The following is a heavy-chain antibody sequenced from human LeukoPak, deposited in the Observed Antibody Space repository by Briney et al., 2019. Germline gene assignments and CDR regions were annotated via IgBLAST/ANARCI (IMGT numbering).Heavy chain of an antibody. J-gene: IGHJ5*02. CDR2: INPSGGST. Sequence: GASVKVSCKASGYTFTSYYMHWVRQAPGEGLEWMGIINPSGGSTSYAQKFQGRVTMTRDTSTSTVYMELSSLRSEDTAVYYCARAFLIAAAGGWFDPWGQGTLLTVSS. D-gene: IGHD6-13*01. CDR1: GYTFTSYY. CDR3: ARAFLIAAAGGWFDP. V-gene: IGHV1-46*01.